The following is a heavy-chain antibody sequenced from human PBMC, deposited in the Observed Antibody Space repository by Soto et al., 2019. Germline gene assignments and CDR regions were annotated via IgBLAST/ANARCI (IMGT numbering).Heavy chain of an antibody. CDR3: ARARYQLLHPYYYGMDV. CDR1: GGSISSYY. V-gene: IGHV4-59*01. J-gene: IGHJ6*02. CDR2: IHYSGTT. D-gene: IGHD2-2*01. Sequence: QVQLQESGPGLVKPSETLSLTCTVSGGSISSYYWGWIRQSPGKGLDWIGYIHYSGTTKSNPSLKSRVTISVDTSRNQVSLKLSSVTAADSAVYFCARARYQLLHPYYYGMDVWCQGTTVTVSS.